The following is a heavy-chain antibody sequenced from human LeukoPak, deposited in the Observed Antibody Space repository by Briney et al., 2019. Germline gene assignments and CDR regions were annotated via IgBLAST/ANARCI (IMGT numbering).Heavy chain of an antibody. D-gene: IGHD2-15*01. Sequence: SETLSLTCTVSGGSISSYYWSRIRQPPGNILEWIGYIDYSGSTNYNPSLKSRVTISVDTSRDQSSLKLSSVAAADTAVYYCARVGRPYAFDIWGQGTMVTVSS. V-gene: IGHV4-59*01. CDR3: ARVGRPYAFDI. J-gene: IGHJ3*02. CDR1: GGSISSYY. CDR2: IDYSGST.